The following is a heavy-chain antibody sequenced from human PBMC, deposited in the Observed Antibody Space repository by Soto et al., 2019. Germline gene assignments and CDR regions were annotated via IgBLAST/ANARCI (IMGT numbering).Heavy chain of an antibody. CDR1: GFTFSTYA. CDR2: ISGGGVTT. Sequence: EMHLLESGGELVQPGGSLRLSCAASGFTFSTYAMTWVRQAPGKGLDYVSAISGGGVTTYYADSMKGRFTISRDNSKNTLYRQMNSLRAEDTAVYYCAKDRDDIGLVDAFEVLGQGTMVTVSS. CDR3: AKDRDDIGLVDAFEV. D-gene: IGHD2-8*02. J-gene: IGHJ3*01. V-gene: IGHV3-23*01.